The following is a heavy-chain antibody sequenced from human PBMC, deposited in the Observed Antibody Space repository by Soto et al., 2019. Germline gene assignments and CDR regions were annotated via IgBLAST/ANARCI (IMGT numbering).Heavy chain of an antibody. Sequence: GESLKISCKGSGYSFTSYWISWVRQMPGKGLEWMGRIDPSDSYTNYSPSSQGHVTISADKSISTAYLQWSSLKASDTAMYYCARRGRDGGYYYYGMDVWGQGTTVTVSS. D-gene: IGHD3-16*01. J-gene: IGHJ6*02. CDR3: ARRGRDGGYYYYGMDV. CDR1: GYSFTSYW. CDR2: IDPSDSYT. V-gene: IGHV5-10-1*01.